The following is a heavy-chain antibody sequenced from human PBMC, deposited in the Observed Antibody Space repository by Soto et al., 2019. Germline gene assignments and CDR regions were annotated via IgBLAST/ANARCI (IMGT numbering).Heavy chain of an antibody. J-gene: IGHJ4*02. Sequence: ASVKVSCKASGYTFTSYGISWVRQAPGQGLEWMGWISAYNGNTNYAQKLQGRVTMTTDTSTSTAYMELRSLRSDDTAVYYCARAPNYDILTGHYYFDYWGQGTLVTVSS. V-gene: IGHV1-18*01. CDR3: ARAPNYDILTGHYYFDY. CDR1: GYTFTSYG. D-gene: IGHD3-9*01. CDR2: ISAYNGNT.